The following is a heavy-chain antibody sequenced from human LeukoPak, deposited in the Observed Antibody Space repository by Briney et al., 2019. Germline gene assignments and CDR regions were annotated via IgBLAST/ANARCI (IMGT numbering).Heavy chain of an antibody. Sequence: GGSLRLSCAASGFTFSSYAMSWVRQAPGKGLEWVSAISGSGGSTYYADSVKGRYTISRDNSQNTLFLQMNSLRAEDTAVYYCAKVAAAAGLDFWGQGTLVTVSS. D-gene: IGHD6-13*01. J-gene: IGHJ4*02. CDR2: ISGSGGST. CDR3: AKVAAAAGLDF. V-gene: IGHV3-23*01. CDR1: GFTFSSYA.